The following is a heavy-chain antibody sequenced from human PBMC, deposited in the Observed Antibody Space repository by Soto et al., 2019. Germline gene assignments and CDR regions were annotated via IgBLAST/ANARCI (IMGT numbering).Heavy chain of an antibody. CDR1: GYSFTSYW. CDR3: ARYTVTIPVPPEDYFDY. Sequence: PGESLKISCKGSGYSFTSYWISWVRQMPGKGLQWMGRIDPSNSYPYYSPSFQGHVTISADKSINTAYLQWSSLKASDTAMYYCARYTVTIPVPPEDYFDYWGQGTLVTVSS. V-gene: IGHV5-10-1*01. CDR2: IDPSNSYP. J-gene: IGHJ4*02. D-gene: IGHD4-17*01.